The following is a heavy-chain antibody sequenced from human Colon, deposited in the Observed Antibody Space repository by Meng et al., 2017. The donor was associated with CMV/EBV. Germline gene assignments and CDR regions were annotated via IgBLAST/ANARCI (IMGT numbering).Heavy chain of an antibody. CDR2: IYPQDGGT. CDR1: GYTFTAHQ. V-gene: IGHV1-2*02. J-gene: IGHJ4*02. D-gene: IGHD6-13*01. Sequence: QVQQVQTRTEMKKPGASVMVSCKTSGYTFTAHQLHWVRQAPGQGLEWMGWIYPQDGGTYFAQKFQDRVTLTRDTSITTAYMELSGLTSDDTAIYYCVRESWYFDFWGEGTLVTVSS. CDR3: VRESWYFDF.